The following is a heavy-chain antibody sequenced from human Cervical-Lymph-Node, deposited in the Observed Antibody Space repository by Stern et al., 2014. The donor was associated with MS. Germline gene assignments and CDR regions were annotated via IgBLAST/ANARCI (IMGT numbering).Heavy chain of an antibody. CDR2: IYTDGST. V-gene: IGHV3-53*01. Sequence: EVQLVESGGGLIQPGGSLRLSCAASGFTVSSNYMSWVRQSPGTGLQGVSLIYTDGSTYYADSVKGRFTISRDHSKNTLYLQMNSLGAEDTALYYCARAIFGVVTPTMAPDAFDIWGQGTMVTVSS. J-gene: IGHJ3*02. D-gene: IGHD3-3*01. CDR1: GFTVSSNY. CDR3: ARAIFGVVTPTMAPDAFDI.